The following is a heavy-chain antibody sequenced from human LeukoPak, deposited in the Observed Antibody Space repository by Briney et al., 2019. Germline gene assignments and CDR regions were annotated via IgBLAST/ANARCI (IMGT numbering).Heavy chain of an antibody. Sequence: GSLSLSCAASGFTFSSYAKSWVRQAPGKGLEWVSAISGSGGSTYYADSVKGRFTISRDNSKNTLYLQMNSLRAEDTAVYYCAKDLPVVPYYYYYMDVWGKGTTVTGSS. CDR3: AKDLPVVPYYYYYMDV. CDR1: GFTFSSYA. V-gene: IGHV3-23*01. J-gene: IGHJ6*03. CDR2: ISGSGGST. D-gene: IGHD2-2*01.